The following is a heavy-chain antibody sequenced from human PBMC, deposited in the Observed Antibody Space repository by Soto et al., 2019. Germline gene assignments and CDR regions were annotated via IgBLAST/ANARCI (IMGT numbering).Heavy chain of an antibody. CDR3: ARVISYSSSCDY. CDR2: IYYSGST. V-gene: IGHV4-31*03. CDR1: GGSISSGGYY. D-gene: IGHD6-13*01. J-gene: IGHJ4*02. Sequence: PSKTLSLTCTVSGGSISSGGYYWSWIRQHPGKGLEWIGYIYYSGSTYYNPSLKSRVTISVDTSKNQFSLKLSSVTAADTAVYYCARVISYSSSCDYWGQGTLVTVSS.